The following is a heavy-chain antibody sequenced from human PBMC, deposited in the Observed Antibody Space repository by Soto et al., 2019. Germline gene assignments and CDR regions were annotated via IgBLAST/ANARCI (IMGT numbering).Heavy chain of an antibody. D-gene: IGHD5-12*01. J-gene: IGHJ2*01. Sequence: QVQLQESGPGLVKPSQTLSLTCTVSGGSISSGGYYWSWIRQHPGKGLEWIGYIYYSGSTYYNPSLKSRVTISVDTSKNQCALKLSSVTAADTAVYYCARDLANLSGYDYLYFDLWGRGTLVTVSS. CDR3: ARDLANLSGYDYLYFDL. CDR2: IYYSGST. V-gene: IGHV4-31*03. CDR1: GGSISSGGYY.